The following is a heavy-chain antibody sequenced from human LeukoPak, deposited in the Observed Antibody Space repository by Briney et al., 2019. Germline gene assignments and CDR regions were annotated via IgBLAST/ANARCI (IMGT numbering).Heavy chain of an antibody. CDR1: GFTFSSYS. D-gene: IGHD6-19*01. V-gene: IGHV3-21*01. Sequence: PGGSLRLSCAASGFTFSSYSMNWVRQAPGKGLEWVSYISSSSNYRYYADSVKGRFTISRDNAKNSLYLQMNSLRAEDTAVYYCAKDHGYSSGWYGEGFDYWGQGTLVTVSS. J-gene: IGHJ4*02. CDR3: AKDHGYSSGWYGEGFDY. CDR2: ISSSSNYR.